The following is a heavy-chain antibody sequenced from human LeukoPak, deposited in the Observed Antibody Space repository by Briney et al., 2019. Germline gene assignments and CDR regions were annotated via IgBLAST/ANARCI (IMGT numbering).Heavy chain of an antibody. D-gene: IGHD3-3*01. Sequence: ASVKVSCKASGYAFTSYDINWVRQATGQGLEWMGWMNPNSGNTGYAQKFQGRVTITRNTSISTAYMELSSLRSEGTAVYYCARGPLWSGYSFNWFGPWGQGTLVTVSS. CDR1: GYAFTSYD. V-gene: IGHV1-8*03. CDR2: MNPNSGNT. CDR3: ARGPLWSGYSFNWFGP. J-gene: IGHJ5*02.